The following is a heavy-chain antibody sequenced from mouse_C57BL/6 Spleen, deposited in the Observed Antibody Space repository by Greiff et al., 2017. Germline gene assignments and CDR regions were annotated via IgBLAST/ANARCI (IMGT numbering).Heavy chain of an antibody. D-gene: IGHD1-1*01. CDR2: IYPGDGDT. CDR1: GYAFSSSW. CDR3: AHYGRAMDY. Sequence: VQLQQSGPELVKPGASVKISCKASGYAFSSSWMNWVKQRPGKGLEWIGRIYPGDGDTNYNGKFKGKATLTADKSSSTAYMQLSSLTSEDSAVYFCAHYGRAMDYWGQGTSVTVSS. J-gene: IGHJ4*01. V-gene: IGHV1-82*01.